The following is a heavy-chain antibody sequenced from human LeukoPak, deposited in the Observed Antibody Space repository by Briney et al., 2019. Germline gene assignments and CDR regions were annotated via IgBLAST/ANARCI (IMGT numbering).Heavy chain of an antibody. J-gene: IGHJ4*02. CDR2: INSDASTT. V-gene: IGHV3-74*01. D-gene: IGHD6-19*01. CDR1: GLTFSSYA. Sequence: GGSLRLSCVASGLTFSSYAMHWVRQAPGKGLVWVSRINSDASTTNYVDSVKGRFTMSRDNAKNTLYLQMNSLRAEDTAVYHCASGSSGWYGEIWGQGTLVTVSS. CDR3: ASGSSGWYGEI.